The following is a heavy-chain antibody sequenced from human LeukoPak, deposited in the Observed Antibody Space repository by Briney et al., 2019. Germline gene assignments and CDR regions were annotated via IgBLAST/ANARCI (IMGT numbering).Heavy chain of an antibody. J-gene: IGHJ4*02. CDR1: GYTFTSYY. V-gene: IGHV1-46*01. CDR2: INPSGGST. Sequence: ASVKVSCKASGYTFTSYYMHWVRQAPGQGLEWMGIINPSGGSTSYAQKFQGRVTMTRDTSTSTVYMELSSLRSEDTAVYYCARDRCSGGSCYDYSDYWGQGTLVTVSS. CDR3: ARDRCSGGSCYDYSDY. D-gene: IGHD2-15*01.